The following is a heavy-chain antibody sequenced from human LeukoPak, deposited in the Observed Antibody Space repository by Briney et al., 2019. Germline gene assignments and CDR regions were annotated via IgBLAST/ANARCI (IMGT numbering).Heavy chain of an antibody. CDR2: ISYDGSNK. CDR3: AKHYDTHASDI. J-gene: IGHJ3*02. Sequence: PGGSLRLSCAASGFTFSSYGMHWVRQAPGKGLEWVAIISYDGSNKYYADSVQGRFTISRDNSKNTLYLQMNSLKAEDTAVYYCAKHYDTHASDIWGQGTLVTVSS. CDR1: GFTFSSYG. D-gene: IGHD3-22*01. V-gene: IGHV3-30*18.